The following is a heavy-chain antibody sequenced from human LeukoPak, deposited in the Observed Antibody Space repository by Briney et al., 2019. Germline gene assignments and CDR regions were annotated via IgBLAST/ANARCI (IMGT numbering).Heavy chain of an antibody. CDR3: AKGGASVTRYVDT. Sequence: GGSLRLSCAASGFTFSSYAMHCVREAPGKGLEYGSAISSNGGSTYYANSVKGRFTISRDNSQNTLYLQMNSLRHEDTAVYYCAKGGASVTRYVDTWGQGTLVTVSS. J-gene: IGHJ4*02. V-gene: IGHV3-64*01. CDR1: GFTFSSYA. D-gene: IGHD4-17*01. CDR2: ISSNGGST.